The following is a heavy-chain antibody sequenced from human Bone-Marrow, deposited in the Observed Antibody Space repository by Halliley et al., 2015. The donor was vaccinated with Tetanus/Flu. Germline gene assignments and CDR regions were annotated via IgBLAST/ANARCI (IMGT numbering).Heavy chain of an antibody. CDR3: ARRSNSGYRSAYFDN. J-gene: IGHJ4*02. V-gene: IGHV4-59*01. D-gene: IGHD5-18*01. Sequence: IGYVYNSGITNYNPSLKSRVTISIDTSKNQFSLRLSSMTAADTAVYFCARRSNSGYRSAYFDNWGQGTLVTVSS. CDR2: VYNSGIT.